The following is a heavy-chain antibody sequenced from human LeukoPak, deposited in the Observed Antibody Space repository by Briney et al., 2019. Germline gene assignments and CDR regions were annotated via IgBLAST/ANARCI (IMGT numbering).Heavy chain of an antibody. CDR3: AREYGSGSYYMGY. CDR1: GFTYGGYE. D-gene: IGHD3-10*01. CDR2: INSDGSSI. Sequence: SLRLSRAATGFTYGGYEMKCFRPAPSKKPASISSINSDGSSINYANFAKGRFPISRDNAKNTMYLQVNSLRAEDTAVYYCAREYGSGSYYMGYWGKGFLVTVSS. J-gene: IGHJ4*02. V-gene: IGHV3-74*01.